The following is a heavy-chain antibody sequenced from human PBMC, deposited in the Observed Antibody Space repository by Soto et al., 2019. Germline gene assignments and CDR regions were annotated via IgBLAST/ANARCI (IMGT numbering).Heavy chain of an antibody. CDR1: GAPITTTKW. V-gene: IGHV4-4*02. CDR3: ATQTISYTWGV. D-gene: IGHD3-16*01. Sequence: QVQLQESGPGLVKPSETLSLTCTVSGAPITTTKWWAWVRLPPGKGLEWIGGLSRGDERSSNPSLEGRFTMSLRKSNNHFSLKLTSVTAADTAIYYCATQTISYTWGVWGRGTSVTVSS. J-gene: IGHJ6*02. CDR2: LSRGDER.